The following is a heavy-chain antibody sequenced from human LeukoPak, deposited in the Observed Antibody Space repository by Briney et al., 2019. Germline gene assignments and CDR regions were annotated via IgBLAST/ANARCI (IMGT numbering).Heavy chain of an antibody. CDR3: AKAAYYDLWSGPDY. D-gene: IGHD3-3*01. CDR1: GFTFASYA. V-gene: IGHV3-23*01. Sequence: PGGSLRLSCAASGFTFASYAMSWVRQAPGKGLEWVSAISGSGGSTYYADSVKGRFTISRDNSKNTLYLQMNSLRAEDTAVCYCAKAAYYDLWSGPDYWGQGTLVTVSS. J-gene: IGHJ4*02. CDR2: ISGSGGST.